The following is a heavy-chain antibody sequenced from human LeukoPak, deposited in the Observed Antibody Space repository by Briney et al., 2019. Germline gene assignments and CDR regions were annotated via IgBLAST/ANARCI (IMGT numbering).Heavy chain of an antibody. CDR1: GFTFSDYY. CDR2: ISSSDSTI. CDR3: ARTVTGTTLDY. Sequence: GGSLRLSCAASGFTFSDYYMSWIRQAPGKGLEWVSYISSSDSTIYYADSVRGRFTISRDNAKNSLNLQMNSLRAEDTAVYYCARTVTGTTLDYWGQGTLVTVSS. V-gene: IGHV3-11*04. J-gene: IGHJ4*02. D-gene: IGHD1-1*01.